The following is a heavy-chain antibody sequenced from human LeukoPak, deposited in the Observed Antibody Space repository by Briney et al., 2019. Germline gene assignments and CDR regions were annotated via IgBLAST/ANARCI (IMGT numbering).Heavy chain of an antibody. CDR3: ARLRDNYFPDY. V-gene: IGHV4-59*01. Sequence: PSETLSLTCAVSGGSISNYYWTWIRQPPGKGLEWIAYIYYSGSTNYNPSLKSRVTISVDTSKNQFSLKLSSATAADTAVYYCARLRDNYFPDYWGQGTLVTVSS. CDR1: GGSISNYY. D-gene: IGHD2/OR15-2a*01. J-gene: IGHJ4*02. CDR2: IYYSGST.